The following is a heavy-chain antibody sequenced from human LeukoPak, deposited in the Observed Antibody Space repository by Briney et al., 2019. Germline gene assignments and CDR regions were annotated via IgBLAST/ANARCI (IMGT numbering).Heavy chain of an antibody. J-gene: IGHJ4*02. V-gene: IGHV3-30*02. CDR1: GFTFSSYG. CDR2: IRYDGSNK. D-gene: IGHD3-3*01. CDR3: AKDREGSIFGVVTPSDYFDY. Sequence: GGSLRLSCAASGFTFSSYGMHWVRQAPGKGLEWVAFIRYDGSNKYYADSVKGRFTISRDNSKNTLYLQMNSLRAEDTAVYYCAKDREGSIFGVVTPSDYFDYWGQGTLVTVSS.